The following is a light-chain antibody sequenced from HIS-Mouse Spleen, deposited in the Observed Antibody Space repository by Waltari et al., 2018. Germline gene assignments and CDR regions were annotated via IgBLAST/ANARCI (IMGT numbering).Light chain of an antibody. V-gene: IGLV2-14*01. Sequence: QSALTQPASVSGSPGQSITISCTGTSSDVGGYNYVSWYQQHPGKAPKLMISEVSNRPSGVSTRFSSSNAGNTASLTISGLQAEDEADYYCSSYTSSSTLVFGGGTKLTVL. CDR3: SSYTSSSTLV. CDR2: EVS. J-gene: IGLJ2*01. CDR1: SSDVGGYNY.